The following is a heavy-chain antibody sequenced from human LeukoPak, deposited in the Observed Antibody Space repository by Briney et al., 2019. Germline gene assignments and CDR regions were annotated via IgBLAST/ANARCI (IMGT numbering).Heavy chain of an antibody. J-gene: IGHJ5*02. Sequence: WASVKVSCKASGYTFTSYGISWVRQAPGQGLEWMGGIIPIFGTANYAQKFQGRVTITADESTSTAYMELSSLRSEDTAVYYCASSTTVTTSWFDPWGQGTLVTVSS. CDR2: IIPIFGTA. CDR1: GYTFTSYG. CDR3: ASSTTVTTSWFDP. D-gene: IGHD4-17*01. V-gene: IGHV1-69*13.